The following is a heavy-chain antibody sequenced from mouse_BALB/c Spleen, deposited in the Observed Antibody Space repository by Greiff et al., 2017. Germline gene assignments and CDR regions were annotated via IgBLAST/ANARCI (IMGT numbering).Heavy chain of an antibody. CDR2: ISSGSSTI. V-gene: IGHV5-17*02. J-gene: IGHJ4*01. CDR3: VRGYYSSSNYAMDY. Sequence: EVQVVESGGGLVQPGGSRKLSCAASGFTFSSFGMHWVRQAPEKGLEWVAYISSGSSTIYYADTVKGRFTISRDNPKNTLFLQMTSLRSEDTAMYYCVRGYYSSSNYAMDYWGQGTSVTVSS. D-gene: IGHD1-1*01. CDR1: GFTFSSFG.